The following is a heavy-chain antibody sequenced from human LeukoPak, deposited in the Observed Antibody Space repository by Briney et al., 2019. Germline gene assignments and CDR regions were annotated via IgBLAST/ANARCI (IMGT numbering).Heavy chain of an antibody. CDR2: IYYSGST. D-gene: IGHD6-19*01. CDR1: GGSISSSSYY. V-gene: IGHV4-39*01. J-gene: IGHJ3*02. Sequence: SETLSLTCTVSGGSISSSSYYWGWIRQPPGKGLEWIGSIYYSGSTYYNPSLKSRVTISVDTSKNQFSLKLSSVTAADTAVHYCARRFLEGGWYGEPNDAFDIWGQGTMVTVSS. CDR3: ARRFLEGGWYGEPNDAFDI.